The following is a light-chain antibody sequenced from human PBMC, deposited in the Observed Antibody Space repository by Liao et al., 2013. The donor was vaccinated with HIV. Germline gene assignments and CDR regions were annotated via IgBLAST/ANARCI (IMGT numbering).Light chain of an antibody. CDR2: QDT. Sequence: SYELTQPPSVSVSPGQTASITCSGDKLGDKYACWYQQKPGQSPVLVIYQDTRRPSGIPERFSGSNSGNTATLTISGPQAMDEADYYCQAWDSDTVVFGGGTKLTVL. CDR3: QAWDSDTVV. J-gene: IGLJ2*01. CDR1: KLGDKY. V-gene: IGLV3-1*01.